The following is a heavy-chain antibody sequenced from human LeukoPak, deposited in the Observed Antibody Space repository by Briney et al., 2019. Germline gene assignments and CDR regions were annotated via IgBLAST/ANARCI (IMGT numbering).Heavy chain of an antibody. CDR1: GFSVGSYG. CDR3: AREGSAWYIDY. D-gene: IGHD6-19*01. J-gene: IGHJ4*02. Sequence: GGSLRLSCAVSGFSVGSYGMTWVRQAPGKGLEWVSAVAGSDTRTYYADSVEGRFTISRDHSKNTLDLQMNSLRAEDTAVYYCAREGSAWYIDYWGQGTLVTVSS. CDR2: VAGSDTRT. V-gene: IGHV3-23*01.